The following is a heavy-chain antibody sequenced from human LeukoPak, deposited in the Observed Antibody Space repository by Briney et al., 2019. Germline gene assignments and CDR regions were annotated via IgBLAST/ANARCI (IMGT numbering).Heavy chain of an antibody. CDR3: ARGGGWEYGDYEGRWFDP. J-gene: IGHJ5*02. V-gene: IGHV1-2*02. CDR1: GYTFTDYF. CDR2: INPNIGDA. Sequence: GASVKVSCKASGYTFTDYFIHWVRQAPGQGLEWMGWINPNIGDASYAQKFQDRVTMTRDRSINTAYMELSRLTSDDTAVYYCARGGGWEYGDYEGRWFDPWGQGTLVTVSS. D-gene: IGHD4-17*01.